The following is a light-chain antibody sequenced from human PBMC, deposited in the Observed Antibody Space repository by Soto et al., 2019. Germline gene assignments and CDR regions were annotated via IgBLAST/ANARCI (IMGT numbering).Light chain of an antibody. CDR2: DAS. CDR1: QSLSRYF. V-gene: IGKV3-20*01. J-gene: IGKJ4*01. CDR3: QQYEKSPLT. Sequence: EVVLTQSPTTLSLSPGDRATLSCRASQSLSRYFLAWYQQKPGQAPRLLIYDASNRATGVPDRFSGSGSGTDFTLTISRPESEDFAVYRCQQYEKSPLTFGGGTKVDIK.